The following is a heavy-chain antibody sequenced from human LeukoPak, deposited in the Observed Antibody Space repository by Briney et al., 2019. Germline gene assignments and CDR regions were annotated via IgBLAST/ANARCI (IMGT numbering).Heavy chain of an antibody. V-gene: IGHV1-2*02. CDR1: GDTFSGYY. CDR3: ARGGLQTWYYYMDV. CDR2: INPNSGGT. Sequence: ASLTVSCKASGDTFSGYYMHWVRQAPGQGLEWMGWINPNSGGTNYAQKFQGRVTITRDTSISTAYMELSRLRSDDTAVYYCARGGLQTWYYYMDVWGEGTTVTVSS. J-gene: IGHJ6*03.